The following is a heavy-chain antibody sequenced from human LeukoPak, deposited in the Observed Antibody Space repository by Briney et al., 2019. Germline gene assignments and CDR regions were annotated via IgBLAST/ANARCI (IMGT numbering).Heavy chain of an antibody. V-gene: IGHV7-4-1*02. CDR1: GYTFIGYS. D-gene: IGHD6-25*01. CDR2: ISTNTGNP. J-gene: IGHJ4*02. CDR3: ARDAARINFDS. Sequence: ASVKVSCKTSGYTFIGYSINWLRQAPGQGLEWMGWISTNTGNPTYAQGFTGRFVFSLDTSVSTAYLQISSLKAEDTAVYYCARDAARINFDSWGQGTLVTVSS.